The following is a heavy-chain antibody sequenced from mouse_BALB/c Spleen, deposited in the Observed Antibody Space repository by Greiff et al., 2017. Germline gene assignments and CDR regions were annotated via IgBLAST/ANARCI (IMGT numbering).Heavy chain of an antibody. CDR1: GFSLTSYG. D-gene: IGHD2-4*01. V-gene: IGHV2-6-2*01. Sequence: VQVVESGPDLVAPSQSLSITCTVSGFSLTSYGVHWVRQPPGKGLEWLVVIWSDGSTTYNSALKSRLSISKDNSKSQVFLKMNSLQTDDTAMYYCARVDYDVGAMDYWGQGTSVTVSS. CDR3: ARVDYDVGAMDY. J-gene: IGHJ4*01. CDR2: IWSDGST.